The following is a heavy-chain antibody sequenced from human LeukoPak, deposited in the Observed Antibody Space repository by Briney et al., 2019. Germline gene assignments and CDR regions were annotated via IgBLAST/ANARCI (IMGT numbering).Heavy chain of an antibody. CDR3: ARDVGQYYSGGSCYPLDY. Sequence: ASVKVSCKTSGYTFTSYGISWVRQAPGQGLEWMGWINPNNGNTDYAQRLQGRLTVTKDTSTSTAYMELRSLRSDDTALYYCARDVGQYYSGGSCYPLDYWGQGTLVTVSS. CDR2: INPNNGNT. V-gene: IGHV1-18*04. J-gene: IGHJ4*02. CDR1: GYTFTSYG. D-gene: IGHD2-15*01.